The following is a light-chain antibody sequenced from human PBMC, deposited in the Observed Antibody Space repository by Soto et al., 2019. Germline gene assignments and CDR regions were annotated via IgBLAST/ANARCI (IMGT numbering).Light chain of an antibody. Sequence: QSALTQPASGSGSPGHAITISCTGTSSDVGTYNLVSWCQQHPGKAPKLIIYEGTKRHSGVSNRFSGSKSGNTASLTISGLKAEDEADYYCGSYASNNTYVFGTGTKVTVL. CDR1: SSDVGTYNL. CDR3: GSYASNNTYV. CDR2: EGT. V-gene: IGLV2-23*01. J-gene: IGLJ1*01.